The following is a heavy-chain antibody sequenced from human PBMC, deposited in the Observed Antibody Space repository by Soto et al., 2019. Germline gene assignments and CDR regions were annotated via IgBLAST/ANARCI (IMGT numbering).Heavy chain of an antibody. CDR3: GRGRSGEIVVFY. J-gene: IGHJ4*02. V-gene: IGHV1-2*02. Sequence: QVQLVQSGAEVKESGASVKVSCKASGYTFTGHYIHWVRQAPGQGPEWVGEIGPKSGDTRYAQKFQGRVTMTKDTSIITVYMELRNLSPDDTAVYYCGRGRSGEIVVFYWGQGTLVTVHS. CDR2: IGPKSGDT. CDR1: GYTFTGHY. D-gene: IGHD5-12*01.